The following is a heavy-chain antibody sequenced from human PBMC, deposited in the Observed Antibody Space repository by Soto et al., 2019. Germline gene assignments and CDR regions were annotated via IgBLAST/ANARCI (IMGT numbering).Heavy chain of an antibody. V-gene: IGHV1-69*13. CDR3: ARGVHLDSGGYYYFY. CDR1: GGTFSRYA. J-gene: IGHJ4*02. Sequence: SVKVSCKASGGTFSRYAISWVRQAPGQGLEWMGGIIPLFGTANYAQRFQGRVRITADESTTTVYMELRGLRSEDTAVYYCARGVHLDSGGYYYFYWGQGTLVTVSS. CDR2: IIPLFGTA. D-gene: IGHD3-22*01.